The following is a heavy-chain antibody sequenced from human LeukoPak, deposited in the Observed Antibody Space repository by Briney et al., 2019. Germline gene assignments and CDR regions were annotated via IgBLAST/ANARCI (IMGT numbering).Heavy chain of an antibody. CDR3: ARGSRITMIVVVIRDWYFDL. CDR1: GFTLSSYA. V-gene: IGHV3-30*04. D-gene: IGHD3-22*01. Sequence: PGRSLRLSCAASGFTLSSYAMHWVRQAPGKGLEWVAVISYDGSNKYYADSVKGRFTISRDNSKNTLYLQMNSLRAEDTAVYYCARGSRITMIVVVIRDWYFDLWGRGTLVTVSS. J-gene: IGHJ2*01. CDR2: ISYDGSNK.